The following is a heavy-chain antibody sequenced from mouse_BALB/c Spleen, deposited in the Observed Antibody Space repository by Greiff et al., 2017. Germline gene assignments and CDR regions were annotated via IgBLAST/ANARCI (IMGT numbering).Heavy chain of an antibody. J-gene: IGHJ2*01. CDR3: ARGRAYYGNPYYFDY. V-gene: IGHV5-6-3*01. CDR1: GFTFSSYG. CDR2: INSNGGST. D-gene: IGHD2-10*01. Sequence: EVKLVESGGGLVQPGGSLKLSCAASGFTFSSYGMSWVRQTPDKRLELVATINSNGGSTYYPDSVKGRFTISRDNAKNTLYLQMSSLKSEDTAMYYCARGRAYYGNPYYFDYWGQGTTLTVSS.